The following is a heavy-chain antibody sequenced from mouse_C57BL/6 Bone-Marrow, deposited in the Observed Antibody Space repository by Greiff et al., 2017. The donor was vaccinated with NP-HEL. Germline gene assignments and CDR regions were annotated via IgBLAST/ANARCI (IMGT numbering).Heavy chain of an antibody. CDR2: INPSSGYT. Sequence: QVQLKQSGAELARPGASVKMSCKASGYTFTSYTMHWVKQRPGQGLEWIGYINPSSGYTKYNQKFKDKATLTADKSSSTAYMQLSSLTSEDSAVYYCARSSGVGLCYWYFDVWGTGTTVTVSS. CDR1: GYTFTSYT. V-gene: IGHV1-4*01. D-gene: IGHD1-1*02. CDR3: ARSSGVGLCYWYFDV. J-gene: IGHJ1*03.